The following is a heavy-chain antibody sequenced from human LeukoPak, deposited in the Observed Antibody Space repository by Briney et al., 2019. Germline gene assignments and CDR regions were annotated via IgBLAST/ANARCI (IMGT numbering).Heavy chain of an antibody. V-gene: IGHV3-23*01. CDR1: GFIVSSNY. CDR3: AKVSRYCSGGSCYYHPFDY. CDR2: ISGSGGST. D-gene: IGHD2-15*01. J-gene: IGHJ4*02. Sequence: GGSLRLSCAASGFIVSSNYMSWVRQAPGKGLEWVSVISGSGGSTYYADSVKGRFTISRDNSKNTLYLQMNSLRAEDTAVYYCAKVSRYCSGGSCYYHPFDYWGQGTLVTVSS.